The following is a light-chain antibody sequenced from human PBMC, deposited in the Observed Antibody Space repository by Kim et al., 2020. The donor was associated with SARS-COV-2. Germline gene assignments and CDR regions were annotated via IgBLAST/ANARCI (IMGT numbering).Light chain of an antibody. J-gene: IGKJ1*01. CDR1: HTVSGSY. CDR3: QQYSGTWT. V-gene: IGKV3-20*01. Sequence: EIVLTQSPGTLSLSPGERATLSCRASHTVSGSYLTWYQQKAGQAPRLLIYTASTRATGIPDRFSGSGSGTDFTLTISRLEPEDFAMYYCQQYSGTWTFGQGTKVDIK. CDR2: TAS.